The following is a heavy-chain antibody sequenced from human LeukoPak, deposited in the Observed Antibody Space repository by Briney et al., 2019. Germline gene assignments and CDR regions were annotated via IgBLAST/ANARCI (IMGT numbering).Heavy chain of an antibody. V-gene: IGHV3-30-3*01. CDR1: GFTFSSYA. Sequence: RSGGSLRPSCAASGFTFSSYAMHWVRQAPGKGLEWVAVISYDGSNKYYADSVKGRYTISRDNSKNTLYLQMNSLRAEDTAVYYCARGSPAAGNYWGQGTLVTVSS. CDR3: ARGSPAAGNY. J-gene: IGHJ4*02. CDR2: ISYDGSNK. D-gene: IGHD6-13*01.